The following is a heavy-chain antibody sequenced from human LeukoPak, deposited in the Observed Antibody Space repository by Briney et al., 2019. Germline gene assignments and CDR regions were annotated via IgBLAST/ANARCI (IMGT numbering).Heavy chain of an antibody. V-gene: IGHV3-7*01. CDR1: GFTFSSYW. CDR3: ARASTSLTYYYMDV. J-gene: IGHJ6*03. D-gene: IGHD2-2*01. CDR2: IKQDGSEK. Sequence: GGSLRLSCAASGFTFSSYWMSWVRQAPGKGLEWVANIKQDGSEKYYVDSVKGRFTISRDNAKNSLYLQMNSLRAEDTAVYYCARASTSLTYYYMDVWGKGTTVTVSS.